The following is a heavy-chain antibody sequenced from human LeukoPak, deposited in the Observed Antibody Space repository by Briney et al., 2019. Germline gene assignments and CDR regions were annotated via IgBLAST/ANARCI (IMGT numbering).Heavy chain of an antibody. D-gene: IGHD3-22*01. J-gene: IGHJ4*02. Sequence: PSETLSLTCAVYGGSFSGDYRSWIRQPPGKGLEWIGEINHSGSTNYNPSLKSRVTISVDTSKNQFSLKLSSVTAADTAVYYCAREGWDYYDSSGYYCFDYWGQGTLVTVSS. V-gene: IGHV4-34*01. CDR1: GGSFSGDY. CDR3: AREGWDYYDSSGYYCFDY. CDR2: INHSGST.